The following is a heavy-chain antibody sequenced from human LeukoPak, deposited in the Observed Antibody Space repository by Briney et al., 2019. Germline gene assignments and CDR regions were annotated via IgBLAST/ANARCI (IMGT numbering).Heavy chain of an antibody. V-gene: IGHV4-59*08. CDR3: ARGRKVVGEFWRPYYYHYMDV. CDR2: IYYSGST. J-gene: IGHJ6*03. D-gene: IGHD3-10*01. CDR1: GGSISSYY. Sequence: SETLSLTCTVSGGSISSYYWSWIRQPPGKGLEWIGYIYYSGSTNYNPSLKSRVTISVDTSKNQFSLKLNSVTAADTAVYYCARGRKVVGEFWRPYYYHYMDVWGKGTTVTVSS.